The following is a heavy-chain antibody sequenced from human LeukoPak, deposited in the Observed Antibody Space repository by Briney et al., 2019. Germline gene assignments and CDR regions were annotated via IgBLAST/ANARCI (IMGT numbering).Heavy chain of an antibody. Sequence: GGSLRLSCAASGFTVSSSYMSWVRQAPGKGLEWVSVIYSGGSGSTYYADSVKGRFTISRDNSKNTLYLQMNSLRAEDTAVYYCAKDYCSSTSCYEGYFDYWGQGTLVTVSS. CDR1: GFTVSSSY. J-gene: IGHJ4*02. V-gene: IGHV3-23*03. CDR2: IYSGGSGST. D-gene: IGHD2-2*01. CDR3: AKDYCSSTSCYEGYFDY.